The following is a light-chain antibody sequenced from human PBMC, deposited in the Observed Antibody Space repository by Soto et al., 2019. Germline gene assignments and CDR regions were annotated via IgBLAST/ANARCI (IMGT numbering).Light chain of an antibody. Sequence: DIQMTQSPSTLSGSVGDRVTITCRASQTISSWLAWYQQKPGKAPKLLIYKASTLKSGVPSRFSGSGSGTEFTLTISSLQPEDLAIYYCQQSYSLSWTFGQGTKVDIK. J-gene: IGKJ1*01. CDR1: QTISSW. V-gene: IGKV1-5*03. CDR3: QQSYSLSWT. CDR2: KAS.